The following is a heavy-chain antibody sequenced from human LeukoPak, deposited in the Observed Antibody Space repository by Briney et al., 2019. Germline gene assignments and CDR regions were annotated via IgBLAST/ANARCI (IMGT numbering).Heavy chain of an antibody. J-gene: IGHJ4*02. D-gene: IGHD6-19*01. CDR3: ARDLISWLVRTRGFDY. CDR2: IYTSGST. Sequence: SETLSLTCTVSGGSISSYYWSWIRQPAGKGLEWIGRIYTSGSTNYNPSLKSRVTMSVDTSKNQFSLKLSSVTAADTAVYYCARDLISWLVRTRGFDYWGQGTLVTVSS. V-gene: IGHV4-4*07. CDR1: GGSISSYY.